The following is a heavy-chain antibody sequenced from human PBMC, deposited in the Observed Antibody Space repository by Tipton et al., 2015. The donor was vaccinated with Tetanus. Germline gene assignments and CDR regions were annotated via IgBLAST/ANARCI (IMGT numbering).Heavy chain of an antibody. CDR2: IYYSGST. CDR1: GGSISSGGYY. D-gene: IGHD6-6*01. J-gene: IGHJ4*02. V-gene: IGHV4-31*03. CDR3: ARGGSSSSGYYFDY. Sequence: TLSLTCTVSGGSISSGGYYWSWIRQHPGKGLEWIGYIYYSGSTYYNPSLKSRVTISVDTSKNQFSLKLSSVTAADTAVYYCARGGSSSSGYYFDYWGQGTLVTVSS.